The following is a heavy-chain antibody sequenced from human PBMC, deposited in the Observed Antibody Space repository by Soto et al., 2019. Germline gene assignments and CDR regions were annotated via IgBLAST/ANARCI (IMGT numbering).Heavy chain of an antibody. D-gene: IGHD5-18*01. CDR1: GGSISNYY. CDR2: IYYSGST. J-gene: IGHJ4*02. Sequence: NPSETLSLTCTVSGGSISNYYWSWIRQPPGKGLEWIGYIYYSGSTNYNPSLKSRVTISVDTSKNQFSLKLSSVTAADTAVYYCARGIQLWQYYFDYWGQGTLVTVSS. CDR3: ARGIQLWQYYFDY. V-gene: IGHV4-59*01.